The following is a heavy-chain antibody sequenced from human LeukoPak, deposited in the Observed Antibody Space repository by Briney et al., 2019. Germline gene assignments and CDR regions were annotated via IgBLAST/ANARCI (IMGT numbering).Heavy chain of an antibody. CDR2: ISGRGHTT. D-gene: IGHD2-21*02. CDR3: AKDLCASDCFLAFDS. CDR1: GFIFSNSA. V-gene: IGHV3-23*01. Sequence: GGSLRLSCAASGFIFSNSAMNWVRQAPGKGLERVSGISGRGHTTQYADSVKGRFTISRDNSKNTLYLQMNSLRAEDTAIYFCAKDLCASDCFLAFDSWGQGSLVTVSS. J-gene: IGHJ4*02.